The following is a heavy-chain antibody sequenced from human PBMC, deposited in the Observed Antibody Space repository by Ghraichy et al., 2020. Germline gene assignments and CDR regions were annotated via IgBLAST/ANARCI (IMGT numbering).Heavy chain of an antibody. D-gene: IGHD5-12*01. Sequence: SETLSLTCTVSGGSISSSSYYWSWIRQHPGKGLEWIGYIYYSGSTYYNPSLKSRVTISVDTSKNQFSLKLSSVTAADTAVYYCARGYSGFDGKRADYWGQGTLVTVSS. CDR1: GGSISSSSYY. CDR2: IYYSGST. V-gene: IGHV4-31*03. J-gene: IGHJ4*02. CDR3: ARGYSGFDGKRADY.